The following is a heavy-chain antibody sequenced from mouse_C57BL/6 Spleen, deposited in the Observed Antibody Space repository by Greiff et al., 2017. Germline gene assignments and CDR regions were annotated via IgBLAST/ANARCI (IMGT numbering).Heavy chain of an antibody. V-gene: IGHV1-55*01. CDR1: GYTFTSDW. CDR2: IYPGSGST. J-gene: IGHJ2*01. D-gene: IGHD2-5*01. CDR3: AREKIYSKWTFDY. Sequence: QVQLQQPGAELVKPGASVKMSCKASGYTFTSDWITWVKQRPGQGLEWIGDIYPGSGSTNYNEKFKSKATLTVDTSSSTADLQLISLTSSDSAVYYCAREKIYSKWTFDYRGHGTTLTVAS.